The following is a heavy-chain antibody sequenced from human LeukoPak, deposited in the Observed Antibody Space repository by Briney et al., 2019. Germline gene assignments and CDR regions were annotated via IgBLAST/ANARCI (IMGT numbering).Heavy chain of an antibody. CDR3: ARQGITMVRGVRREFDY. CDR2: IYYSGST. D-gene: IGHD3-10*01. CDR1: GGSINSSSYY. J-gene: IGHJ4*02. V-gene: IGHV4-39*01. Sequence: SETLSLTCIVSGGSINSSSYYWGWIRQPPGKGLEWIGTIYYSGSTYYNPSLKSRVTISADTSKNQFSLKLSSVTAADTAVYYCARQGITMVRGVRREFDYWGQGTLVTVSS.